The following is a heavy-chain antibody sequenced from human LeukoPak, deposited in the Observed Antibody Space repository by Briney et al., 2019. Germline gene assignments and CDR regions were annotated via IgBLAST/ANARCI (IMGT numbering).Heavy chain of an antibody. CDR3: AKGTVLRFLEWLVGPSDY. CDR2: ISGSGGST. V-gene: IGHV3-23*01. J-gene: IGHJ4*02. CDR1: GFTFSSYA. D-gene: IGHD3-3*01. Sequence: PGGSLRLSCAASGFTFSSYAMSWVRQAPGKGLEWVSSISGSGGSTYYADSVKGRFTISRDNSKNTLYLQMNSLRAEDTAVYYCAKGTVLRFLEWLVGPSDYWGQGTLVTVSS.